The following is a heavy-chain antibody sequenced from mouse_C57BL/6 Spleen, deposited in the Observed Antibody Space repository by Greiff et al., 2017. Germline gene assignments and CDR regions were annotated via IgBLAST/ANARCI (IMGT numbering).Heavy chain of an antibody. V-gene: IGHV1-82*01. J-gene: IGHJ4*01. CDR2: IYPGGGDT. Sequence: VQLQQSGPELVKPGASVKISCKASGYAFSSSWMNWVKQRPGKGLEWIGRIYPGGGDTNYNGKFKGKATLTADKSSSTAYMQLSSLTSEDAAVYFCARGRGLRDAMDYWGQGTSVTVSS. D-gene: IGHD2-2*01. CDR3: ARGRGLRDAMDY. CDR1: GYAFSSSW.